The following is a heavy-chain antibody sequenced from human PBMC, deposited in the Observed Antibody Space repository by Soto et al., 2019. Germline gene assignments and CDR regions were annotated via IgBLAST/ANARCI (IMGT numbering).Heavy chain of an antibody. D-gene: IGHD6-19*01. CDR2: IGTAGDT. J-gene: IGHJ6*02. CDR1: GFTFSSYD. Sequence: GGSLRLSCAASGFTFSSYDMHWVRQATGKGLEWVSAIGTAGDTYYPGSVKGRFTISRENAKNSLYLQMNSLRAEDTAVYYCAREASSGWPGPRDYYYGMDVWGQGTTVTVSS. V-gene: IGHV3-13*01. CDR3: AREASSGWPGPRDYYYGMDV.